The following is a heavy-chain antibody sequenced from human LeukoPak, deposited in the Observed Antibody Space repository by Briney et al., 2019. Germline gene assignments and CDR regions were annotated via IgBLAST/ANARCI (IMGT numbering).Heavy chain of an antibody. CDR3: ARGIELGIGYYYYYMDV. CDR1: GYTFTSYD. V-gene: IGHV1-18*01. Sequence: GASVKVSCKASGYTFTSYDINWVRQATGQGLEWMGWISAYNGNTNYAQKLQGRVTMTTDTSTSTAYMELRSPRSDDTAVYYCARGIELGIGYYYYYMDVWGKGTTVTISS. CDR2: ISAYNGNT. D-gene: IGHD7-27*01. J-gene: IGHJ6*03.